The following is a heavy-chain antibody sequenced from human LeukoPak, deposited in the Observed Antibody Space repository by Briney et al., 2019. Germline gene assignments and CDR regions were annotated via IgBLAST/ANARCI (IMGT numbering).Heavy chain of an antibody. CDR3: ASRPAGSTWYGVFDY. V-gene: IGHV4-59*11. D-gene: IGHD6-13*01. CDR1: GGPIDRHY. Sequence: SETLSLTCTVSGGPIDRHYWSWIRQPPGKGLEWMGYVFYPGSTNYNPSLKRRLTMSLDTSRDQFSLRLTSVTAADTAIYYCASRPAGSTWYGVFDYWSQGTLVTVSS. J-gene: IGHJ4*02. CDR2: VFYPGST.